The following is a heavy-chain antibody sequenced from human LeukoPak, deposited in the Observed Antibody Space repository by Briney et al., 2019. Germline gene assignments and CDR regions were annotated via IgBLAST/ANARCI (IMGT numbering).Heavy chain of an antibody. Sequence: GGSLRLSCAASGFTFSTYDMSWVRQAPGKGLEWVSTISGIGAGTYYADSVKGRFTISRDNSKNTLYLQMNSLRAEDTAVYYCAKKGISAADTFDYWGQGTLVTVSS. V-gene: IGHV3-23*01. J-gene: IGHJ4*02. CDR2: ISGIGAGT. D-gene: IGHD6-13*01. CDR1: GFTFSTYD. CDR3: AKKGISAADTFDY.